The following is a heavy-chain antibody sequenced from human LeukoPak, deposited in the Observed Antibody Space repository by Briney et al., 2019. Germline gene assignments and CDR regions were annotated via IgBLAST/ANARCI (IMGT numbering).Heavy chain of an antibody. J-gene: IGHJ4*02. CDR3: AKSPWYGDYYFDY. V-gene: IGHV3-23*01. Sequence: QTGGSLRLSCAASGFTFSSYAMSWVRQAPGKGLEWVSAISGSGGSTYYADSVKGRFTISRDNSKNTLYLQMNSLRAEDTAVYYCAKSPWYGDYYFDYWGQGTLVTVSS. D-gene: IGHD4-17*01. CDR2: ISGSGGST. CDR1: GFTFSSYA.